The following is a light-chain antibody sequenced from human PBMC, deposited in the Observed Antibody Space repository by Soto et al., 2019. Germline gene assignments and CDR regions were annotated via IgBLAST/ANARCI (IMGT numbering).Light chain of an antibody. V-gene: IGKV1-5*03. Sequence: DIQMTQSPSTLSASVGERVTITCRASQSISSWLAWYQQKPGKAPNLLIYKASTLESGVPSRFSGSGSGTDFTLTISSLQPDDFATYYCQQYNDFFTFGLGTKVEIK. J-gene: IGKJ1*01. CDR1: QSISSW. CDR2: KAS. CDR3: QQYNDFFT.